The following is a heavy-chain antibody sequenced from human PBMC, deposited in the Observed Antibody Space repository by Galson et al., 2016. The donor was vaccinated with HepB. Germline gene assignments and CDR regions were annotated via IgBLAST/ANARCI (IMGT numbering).Heavy chain of an antibody. V-gene: IGHV4-59*01. J-gene: IGHJ6*02. CDR3: ARPEPEYYYGMDV. CDR1: GDSISTYY. CDR2: IFYSGST. Sequence: SETLSLTCTVSGDSISTYYWSWTRQPPGKGLEWIGYIFYSGSTNYNPSLKSRVTISVDRSKNQFSLKLSSVTAADTAVYYCARPEPEYYYGMDVWGQGTTVTVSS. D-gene: IGHD1-14*01.